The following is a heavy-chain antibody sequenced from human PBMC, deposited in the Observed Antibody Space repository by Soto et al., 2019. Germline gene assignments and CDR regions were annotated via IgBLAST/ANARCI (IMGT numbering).Heavy chain of an antibody. CDR1: GYTFTSYD. CDR2: MNPNSGNT. V-gene: IGHV1-8*01. J-gene: IGHJ4*02. D-gene: IGHD6-19*01. Sequence: ASVKVSCKASGYTFTSYDINWVRQATGQGLEWMGWMNPNSGNTGYAQKFQGRVTMARNTSISTAYMELSSLRSEDTAVYYCARDLRNAGYSSGWPLNYFDSWGQGTLVTVSS. CDR3: ARDLRNAGYSSGWPLNYFDS.